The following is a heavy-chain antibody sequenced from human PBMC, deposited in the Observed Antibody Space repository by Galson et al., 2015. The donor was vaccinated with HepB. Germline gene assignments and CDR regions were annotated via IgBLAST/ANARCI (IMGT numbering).Heavy chain of an antibody. J-gene: IGHJ4*02. V-gene: IGHV6-1*01. CDR2: TYYRSKWYN. Sequence: CAISGDSVSSNSAAWNWTRQSPSRGLEWLGRTYYRSKWYNDYAVSVKSRITINPDTSKNQFSLQLNSVTPEDTAVYYCARGRLEWYYFDYWGQGTLVTVSS. CDR3: ARGRLEWYYFDY. CDR1: GDSVSSNSAA. D-gene: IGHD1-1*01.